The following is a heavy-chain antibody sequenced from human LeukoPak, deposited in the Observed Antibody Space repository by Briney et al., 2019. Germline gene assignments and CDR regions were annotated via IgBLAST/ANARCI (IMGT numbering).Heavy chain of an antibody. CDR3: ARGYCTNAVCSLGPTQA. CDR1: GGSINSRY. D-gene: IGHD2-8*01. CDR2: IYYSGST. Sequence: SETLSLTCTVSGGSINSRYWSWIRQPPGKRLEWIGYIYYSGSTNYNPSLKSRVTVSVDTSKNQFSLKVRSVTAADTAVYYCARGYCTNAVCSLGPTQAWGQGTLVTVSS. J-gene: IGHJ4*02. V-gene: IGHV4-59*11.